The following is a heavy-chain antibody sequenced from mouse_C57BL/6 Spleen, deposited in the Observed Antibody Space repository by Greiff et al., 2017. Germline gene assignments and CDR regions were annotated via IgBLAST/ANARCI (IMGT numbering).Heavy chain of an antibody. Sequence: VQRVESGPGLVAPSQSLSITCTVSGFALTSYGVHWVRQPPGKGLEWLVVIWSDGSTTYNSALKSRLSISKDNSKSQVFLKMNSLQTDDTAMYYCARQRLANGDHYYAMDYWGQGTSVTVSA. D-gene: IGHD4-1*01. J-gene: IGHJ4*01. CDR3: ARQRLANGDHYYAMDY. V-gene: IGHV2-6-1*01. CDR1: GFALTSYG. CDR2: IWSDGST.